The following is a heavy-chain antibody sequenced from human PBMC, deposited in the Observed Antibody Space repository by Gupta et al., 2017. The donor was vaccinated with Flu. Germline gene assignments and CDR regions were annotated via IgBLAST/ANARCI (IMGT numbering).Heavy chain of an antibody. V-gene: IGHV3-30-3*01. Sequence: GFTLRYYAMHWASLCPGKGLEWLAITSNDGTYKYYADSVRGRFTISRDKSKNTLYLQISSLRPDATAVFYCAPARTRAWHNLDFCGQ. CDR2: TSNDGTYK. CDR3: APARTRAWHNLDF. D-gene: IGHD2-2*01. J-gene: IGHJ4*02. CDR1: GFTLRYYA.